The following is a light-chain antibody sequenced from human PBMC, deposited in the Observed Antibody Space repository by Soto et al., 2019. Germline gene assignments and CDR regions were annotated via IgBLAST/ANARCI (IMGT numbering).Light chain of an antibody. J-gene: IGLJ1*01. CDR3: SSYTRSNTYV. Sequence: QSALTQPASVSGSPGQSITISCTGTSNDVGGYNYVSWYQQHPGKAPKLMIFDVSNRPSGVSNRFSGSKSGNTASLTISGLQAEDEADYYCSSYTRSNTYVFGSGTKVTVL. V-gene: IGLV2-14*01. CDR1: SNDVGGYNY. CDR2: DVS.